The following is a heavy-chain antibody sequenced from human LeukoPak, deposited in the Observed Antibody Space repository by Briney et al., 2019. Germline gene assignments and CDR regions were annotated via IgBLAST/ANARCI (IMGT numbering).Heavy chain of an antibody. V-gene: IGHV3-23*01. Sequence: PGGSLRLSCAASGFTFSSYAMSWVRQAPGKGLEWVSAISGSGGSTYYADSVKGRFTISRGNSKNTPYLQMNGLRAEDTAVYYCAKDVTCYYYMGVWGKGTTVTVSS. CDR1: GFTFSSYA. CDR2: ISGSGGST. D-gene: IGHD5-18*01. CDR3: AKDVTCYYYMGV. J-gene: IGHJ6*03.